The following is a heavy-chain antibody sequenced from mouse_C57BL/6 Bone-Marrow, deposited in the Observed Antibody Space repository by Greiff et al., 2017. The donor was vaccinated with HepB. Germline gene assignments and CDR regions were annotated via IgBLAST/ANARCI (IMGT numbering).Heavy chain of an antibody. CDR3: AIYYYGSSRYYFDY. CDR1: GYTFTDYN. D-gene: IGHD1-1*01. J-gene: IGHJ2*01. Sequence: EVQLQQSGPELVKPGASVKIPCKASGYTFTDYNMDWVKQSHGKSLEWIGDINPNNGGTIYNQKFKGKATLTVDKSSSTAYMELRSLTSEDTAVYYCAIYYYGSSRYYFDYWGQGTTLTVSS. CDR2: INPNNGGT. V-gene: IGHV1-18*01.